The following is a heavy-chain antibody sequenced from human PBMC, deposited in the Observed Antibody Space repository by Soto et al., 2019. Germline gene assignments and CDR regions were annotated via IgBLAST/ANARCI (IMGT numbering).Heavy chain of an antibody. V-gene: IGHV1-69*08. Sequence: QVQLVQSGAEVKKPGSSVKVSCKASGGTFSSYTISWVRQAPGQGLEWMGRIIPILGIANYAQKFQGRVTITADKSTSTAYMELSSLRSEDTAVYYCARDPRGAAAGIYYYYGMDVWGQGTTVTVSS. CDR3: ARDPRGAAAGIYYYYGMDV. CDR2: IIPILGIA. J-gene: IGHJ6*02. D-gene: IGHD6-13*01. CDR1: GGTFSSYT.